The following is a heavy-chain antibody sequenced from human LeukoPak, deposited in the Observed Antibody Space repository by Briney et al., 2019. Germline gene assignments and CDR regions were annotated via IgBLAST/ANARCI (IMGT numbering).Heavy chain of an antibody. CDR1: GGSLSSSSYY. J-gene: IGHJ3*02. D-gene: IGHD4-11*01. CDR3: ARVVTLDHDAFDI. V-gene: IGHV4-39*07. Sequence: SETLSHTCTVSGGSLSSSSYYWGGLRHPPGKGLEWIGSIYYSGSTYYNPSLKSRVTISVDTSKNQFSLKLSSVTAADTAVYYCARVVTLDHDAFDIWGQGTMVTVSS. CDR2: IYYSGST.